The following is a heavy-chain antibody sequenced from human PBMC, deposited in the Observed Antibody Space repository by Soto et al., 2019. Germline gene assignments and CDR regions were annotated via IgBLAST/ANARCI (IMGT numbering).Heavy chain of an antibody. J-gene: IGHJ6*02. CDR2: ITGSGDST. Sequence: GGSLRLSCAVSGFTFSSHAMSWVRQAPGKGLECVSSITGSGDSTYYADSVKGRFTISRDNSKNTLYLQMNSLRAEDTAVYYCARDDHYYYYGMDVWGQGTTVTVSS. V-gene: IGHV3-23*01. CDR1: GFTFSSHA. CDR3: ARDDHYYYYGMDV.